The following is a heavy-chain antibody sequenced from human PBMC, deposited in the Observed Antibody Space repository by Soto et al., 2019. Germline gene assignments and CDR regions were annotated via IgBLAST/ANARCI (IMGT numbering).Heavy chain of an antibody. D-gene: IGHD4-17*01. CDR2: MNPNSGNT. J-gene: IGHJ4*02. V-gene: IGHV1-8*01. CDR3: ARTLYGDNVDY. Sequence: QVQLVQSGAEVKKPGASVKVSCKASGYTFTSYDINWVRQATGQGLEWMGWMNPNSGNTGYAQKFQGRVTMTRNTSIGTADMGLSSLRSEDTAVYCLARTLYGDNVDYWGQGALVSFS. CDR1: GYTFTSYD.